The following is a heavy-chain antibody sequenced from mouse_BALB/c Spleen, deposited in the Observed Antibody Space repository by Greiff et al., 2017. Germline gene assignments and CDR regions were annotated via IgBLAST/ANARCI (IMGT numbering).Heavy chain of an antibody. CDR1: GDTGTSDW. CDR3: ARYYANSRSAMDY. V-gene: IGHV1-7*01. Sequence: QVHVKQSGAELAKPGAAGKMSGKAAGDTGTSDWMHGVKQRPGQGLEWIGYINPSTGYTEYNQKFKDKATLTADKSSSTAYMQLSSLTSEDSAVYYCARYYANSRSAMDYWGQGTSVPVSS. CDR2: INPSTGYT. J-gene: IGHJ4*01. D-gene: IGHD2-1*01.